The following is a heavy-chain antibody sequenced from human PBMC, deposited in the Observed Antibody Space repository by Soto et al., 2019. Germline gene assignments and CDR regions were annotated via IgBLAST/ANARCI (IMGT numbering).Heavy chain of an antibody. V-gene: IGHV4-59*01. CDR1: GGSISSYY. Sequence: QVQLQESGPGQVKPSETLSLTCTVSGGSISSYYWSWIRQPPGKGLEWIGYIYYSGSTNYNPSLKSRVTISVDTSKNQFSLKLSSVTAADTAVYYCARRYGASFDYWGQGTLVTVSS. CDR3: ARRYGASFDY. D-gene: IGHD4-17*01. J-gene: IGHJ4*02. CDR2: IYYSGST.